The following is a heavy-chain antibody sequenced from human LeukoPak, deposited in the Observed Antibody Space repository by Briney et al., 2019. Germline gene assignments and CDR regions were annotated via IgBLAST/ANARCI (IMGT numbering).Heavy chain of an antibody. D-gene: IGHD1-26*01. Sequence: GGSLRLSCAASGFTFSSYGMSWVRQAPGKGLEWVSAISGSGRSTYYADSVKGRFTISRDNSKNTLYLQMNSLRAEDTAVYYCARFYANEWELPHWGQGTLVTVSS. CDR3: ARFYANEWELPH. CDR2: ISGSGRST. J-gene: IGHJ4*02. V-gene: IGHV3-23*01. CDR1: GFTFSSYG.